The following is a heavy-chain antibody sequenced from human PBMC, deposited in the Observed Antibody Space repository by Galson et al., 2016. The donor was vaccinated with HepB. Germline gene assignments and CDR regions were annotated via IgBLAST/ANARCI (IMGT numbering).Heavy chain of an antibody. CDR3: AKGAPYYYDSSGYYGQGDF. Sequence: SLRLSCAASGFTFSDYALNWVRQAPGKGLEWVSTISGRGGGTYYADSVKGRFTISRDNSKNTLFLQMNSLRAEDTARYYCAKGAPYYYDSSGYYGQGDFWGQGTQVTVSS. V-gene: IGHV3-23*01. CDR2: ISGRGGGT. J-gene: IGHJ4*02. CDR1: GFTFSDYA. D-gene: IGHD3-22*01.